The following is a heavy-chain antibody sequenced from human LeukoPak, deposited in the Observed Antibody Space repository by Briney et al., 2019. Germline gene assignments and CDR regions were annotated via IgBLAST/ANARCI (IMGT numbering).Heavy chain of an antibody. J-gene: IGHJ6*02. CDR3: ARDGVDEYNYLYGMDV. D-gene: IGHD5-24*01. V-gene: IGHV3-53*01. CDR1: GFTVSDNY. Sequence: PGGSLRLSCAVSGFTVSDNYVTWVRQAPGKGLEWVSVIYSGGSTYYADSVTGRFTISRDNSKNTLYLQMDSLRVEDTAVYYCARDGVDEYNYLYGMDVWGQGTTVTVSS. CDR2: IYSGGST.